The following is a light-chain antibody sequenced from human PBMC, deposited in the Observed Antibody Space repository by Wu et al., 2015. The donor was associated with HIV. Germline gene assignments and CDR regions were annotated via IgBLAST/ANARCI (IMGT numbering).Light chain of an antibody. Sequence: EIVLTQSPGTLSLSPGERATLSCRASQSVSSSYLAWYQQKPGQAPRLLIYGASSRATGIPDRFSGRGSGTDFTPTISRLEPEDFAVYYCQQYGSSPYSFGQGTKLEIK. CDR3: QQYGSSPYS. V-gene: IGKV3-20*01. J-gene: IGKJ2*03. CDR2: GAS. CDR1: QSVSSSY.